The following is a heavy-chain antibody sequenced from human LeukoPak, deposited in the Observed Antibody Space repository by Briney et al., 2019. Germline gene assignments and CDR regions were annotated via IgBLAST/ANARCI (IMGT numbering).Heavy chain of an antibody. V-gene: IGHV3-30*03. CDR3: ARGGKHLWLFEY. D-gene: IGHD5-18*01. J-gene: IGHJ4*02. Sequence: GGSLRLSCAASGFTFSDYGMHWVRQAPGKGLEWVALISYDGGNKFYADSVRDRFTISRDNSKNTLFLQMNSLRTEDTAMYYCARGGKHLWLFEYWGQGTLVAVSS. CDR2: ISYDGGNK. CDR1: GFTFSDYG.